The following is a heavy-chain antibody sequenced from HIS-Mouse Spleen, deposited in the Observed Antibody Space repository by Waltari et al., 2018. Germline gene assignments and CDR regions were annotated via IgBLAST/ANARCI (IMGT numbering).Heavy chain of an antibody. CDR3: ARGEEQQLVHFQH. Sequence: QVQLQQWGAGLLKPSETLSLTCAVYGGSFSGSYRSWIRQPPGKGLEWIGEIKHSGSTNYNPSLKSRVTISVDTSKNQFSLKLSSVTAADTAVYYCARGEEQQLVHFQHWGQGTLVTVSS. CDR2: IKHSGST. J-gene: IGHJ1*01. D-gene: IGHD6-13*01. V-gene: IGHV4-34*01. CDR1: GGSFSGSY.